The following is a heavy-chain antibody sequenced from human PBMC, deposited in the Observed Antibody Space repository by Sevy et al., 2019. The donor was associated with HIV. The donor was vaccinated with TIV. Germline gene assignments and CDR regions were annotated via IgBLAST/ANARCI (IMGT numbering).Heavy chain of an antibody. CDR1: GDSINNGNHW. V-gene: IGHV4-61*02. D-gene: IGHD2-8*02. Sequence: SETLSLTCTVSGDSINNGNHWWSWVRQPAGKGLEWIGRIYRSGRSIVYNPSLERRVTISVDTSKNQFSLKVTSVIAADTAIYYCARDGIRRDYWHGLDVWGQGTTVTVSS. CDR3: ARDGIRRDYWHGLDV. CDR2: IYRSGRS. J-gene: IGHJ6*02.